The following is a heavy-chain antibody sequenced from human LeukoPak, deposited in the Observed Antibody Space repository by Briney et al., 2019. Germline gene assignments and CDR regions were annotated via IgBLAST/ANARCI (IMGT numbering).Heavy chain of an antibody. V-gene: IGHV4-31*03. Sequence: PSQTLSLTCTVSGGSISSGGYYWSWLRQHPGKGLEWIGYIYYSGSTYYNPSLKSRVTISVDTSKNQFSLKLSSVTAADTAVYYCARELWVAAHPFDPWGQGTLVTVSS. D-gene: IGHD6-6*01. CDR3: ARELWVAAHPFDP. CDR2: IYYSGST. J-gene: IGHJ5*02. CDR1: GGSISSGGYY.